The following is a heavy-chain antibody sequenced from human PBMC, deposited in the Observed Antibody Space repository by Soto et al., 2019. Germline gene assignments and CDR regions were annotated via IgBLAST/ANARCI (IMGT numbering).Heavy chain of an antibody. CDR1: GYTFTNYG. Sequence: QVQLVQSGAEVREPGASVKVSCKASGYTFTNYGVSWVRQAPGQGLEWMGWIGGYKGNTNYAQKLQGRGTLTTDTSPSTAYMELRTLSSDDTAVYYCAPHSLDTGMPSGYWGQGTLVTVSS. V-gene: IGHV1-18*01. J-gene: IGHJ4*02. CDR3: APHSLDTGMPSGY. D-gene: IGHD5-18*01. CDR2: IGGYKGNT.